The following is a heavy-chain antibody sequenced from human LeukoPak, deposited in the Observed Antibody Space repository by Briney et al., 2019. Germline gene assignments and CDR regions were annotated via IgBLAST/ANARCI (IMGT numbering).Heavy chain of an antibody. J-gene: IGHJ4*02. Sequence: SETLSLTCTVSGGSISSHYWSWIRQPPGKGLEWIGYIYYSGSTNYNPSLKSRVTISVDTSKNQFSLKLSSVTAADTAVYYCARVLGYYYDSSGYYDYWGQGTLVTVSS. CDR3: ARVLGYYYDSSGYYDY. CDR2: IYYSGST. D-gene: IGHD3-22*01. V-gene: IGHV4-59*11. CDR1: GGSISSHY.